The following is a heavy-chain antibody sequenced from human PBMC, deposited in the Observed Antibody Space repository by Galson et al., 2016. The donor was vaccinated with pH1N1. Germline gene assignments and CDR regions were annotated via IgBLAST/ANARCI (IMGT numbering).Heavy chain of an antibody. CDR3: AKVVRGSSWPSFDY. J-gene: IGHJ4*02. CDR1: GFTFNKYA. D-gene: IGHD6-13*01. Sequence: SLRLSCAASGFTFNKYAMTWVRQAPGKGLEWVSAISGSGRDAYYADSVKGRFTISRDNSKDTLYLQMNSLRAEDTAVYYCAKVVRGSSWPSFDYWGQGTLVTVSS. V-gene: IGHV3-23*01. CDR2: ISGSGRDA.